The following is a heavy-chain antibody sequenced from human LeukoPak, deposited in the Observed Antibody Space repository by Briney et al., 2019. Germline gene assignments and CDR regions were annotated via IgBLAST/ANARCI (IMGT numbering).Heavy chain of an antibody. Sequence: GGSLRPSCAASGFTFSSYSMNWVRQAPGKGLEWVAVISYDGSNKYYADSVKGRFTISRDNSKNTLYLQMNSLRAEDTAVYYCARDSDINYYDSSGYYFEDYWGQGTLVTVSS. CDR3: ARDSDINYYDSSGYYFEDY. D-gene: IGHD3-22*01. V-gene: IGHV3-30*03. J-gene: IGHJ4*02. CDR1: GFTFSSYS. CDR2: ISYDGSNK.